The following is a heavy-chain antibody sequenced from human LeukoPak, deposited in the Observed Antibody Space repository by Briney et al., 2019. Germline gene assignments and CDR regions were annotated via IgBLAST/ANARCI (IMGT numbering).Heavy chain of an antibody. V-gene: IGHV3-9*01. D-gene: IGHD2-2*01. CDR1: GFIFNNYA. CDR2: ISWNSGTI. Sequence: GGSLRLSCAGSGFIFNNYAMHWVRQPPGKGLEWVSGISWNSGTIDYADSVRGRFTISRDNAKNTVYLQINSLRDEDTAVYYCARICSSTDCLIPDWGQGTLVTVSS. CDR3: ARICSSTDCLIPD. J-gene: IGHJ4*02.